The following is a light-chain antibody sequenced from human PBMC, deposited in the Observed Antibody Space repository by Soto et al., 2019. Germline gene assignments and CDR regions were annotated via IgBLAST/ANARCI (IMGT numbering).Light chain of an antibody. CDR3: SSFSVASPL. Sequence: QSVLTQPASMSGSPGQSVTISCAGTSNDIGGYNYASWYQHHPGTAPKLIIYDVSSRPSGVSHRFSGSKSGNTASLTISGLQAEDEADYYCSSFSVASPLFGTGTKVTVL. J-gene: IGLJ1*01. V-gene: IGLV2-14*01. CDR1: SNDIGGYNY. CDR2: DVS.